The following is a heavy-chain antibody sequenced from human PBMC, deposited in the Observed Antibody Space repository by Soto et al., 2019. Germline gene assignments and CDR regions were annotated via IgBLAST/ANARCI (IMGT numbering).Heavy chain of an antibody. Sequence: QVQLQESGPGLVKPSETLSLTCAVSNGSITSGNWWSWVLPPPGKGLVRMGGIYQTGSTNYNPSRRSRVSTSVHKSINISVLSLSYVTAAVTAFYFCARVFGAWATVGGWFGVWGRGILVTVCS. J-gene: IGHJ5*02. D-gene: IGHD4-17*01. CDR2: IYQTGST. V-gene: IGHV4-4*02. CDR3: ARVFGAWATVGGWFGV. CDR1: NGSITSGNW.